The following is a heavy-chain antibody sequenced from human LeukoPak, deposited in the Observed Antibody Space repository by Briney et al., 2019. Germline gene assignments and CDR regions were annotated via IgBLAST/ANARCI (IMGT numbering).Heavy chain of an antibody. CDR1: GFTFSSYA. J-gene: IGHJ4*02. CDR2: ISGSGGST. D-gene: IGHD3-22*01. CDR3: ARTSYYDNSGYYSPHFDY. V-gene: IGHV3-23*01. Sequence: PGGSLRLSCAASGFTFSSYAMSWVRQAPGKGLEWVSAISGSGGSTYYADSVKGRFTITRDNSKSTLFLQMNSLRVDDTAAYYCARTSYYDNSGYYSPHFDYWGQGTLVTVSS.